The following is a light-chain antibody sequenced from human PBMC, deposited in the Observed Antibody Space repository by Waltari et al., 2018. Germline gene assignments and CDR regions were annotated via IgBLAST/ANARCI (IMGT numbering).Light chain of an antibody. J-gene: IGLJ2*01. CDR1: SRYIGGYNY. CDR3: SSFASNRDVL. V-gene: IGLV2-14*03. Sequence: QSALTQPASVSGSPGQSITISCIGTSRYIGGYNYVSWYQQHPGKVPKLMIYDVSNPPSGVSNRFSASKSGNTASLTISGLQAEDEADYYCSSFASNRDVLFGGGTKLTVL. CDR2: DVS.